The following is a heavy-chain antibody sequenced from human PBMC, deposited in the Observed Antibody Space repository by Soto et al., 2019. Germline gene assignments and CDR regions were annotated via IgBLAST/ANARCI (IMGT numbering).Heavy chain of an antibody. Sequence: SPTLSLTCAISGDSVSSNTSSWNWSRQSPSRGLEWLGRTYYSSKWYNDYAVSVKSRITINPDTSKNRFYLQLNSVTPEDTAVYYCARAVRSRAAPTYGMDVWGQGTTVTLSS. D-gene: IGHD2-15*01. CDR3: ARAVRSRAAPTYGMDV. CDR2: TYYSSKWYN. J-gene: IGHJ6*02. CDR1: GDSVSSNTSS. V-gene: IGHV6-1*01.